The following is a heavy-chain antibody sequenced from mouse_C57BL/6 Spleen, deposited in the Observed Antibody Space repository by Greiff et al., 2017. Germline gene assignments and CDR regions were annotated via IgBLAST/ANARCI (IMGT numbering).Heavy chain of an antibody. CDR1: GFSFNTYA. D-gene: IGHD2-2*01. CDR3: VRHQCYYGYDEGYFDV. Sequence: DVMLVESGGGLVQPKGSLKLSCAASGFSFNTYAMNWVRQAPGKGLEWVARIRSKSNNYATYYADSVKDRFTISRDDSDSMLYLQRNNLTTDDTARYYCVRHQCYYGYDEGYFDVWGTGTTVTVSS. CDR2: IRSKSNNYAT. J-gene: IGHJ1*03. V-gene: IGHV10-1*01.